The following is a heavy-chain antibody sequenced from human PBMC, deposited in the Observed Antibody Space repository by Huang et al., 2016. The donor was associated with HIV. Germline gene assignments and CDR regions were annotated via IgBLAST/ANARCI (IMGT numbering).Heavy chain of an antibody. CDR1: GYTFSTYS. D-gene: IGHD3-22*01. V-gene: IGHV3-48*01. CDR2: ISKTSGAT. J-gene: IGHJ4*02. Sequence: EVQLVESGGGLAQPGGSLRLSCVASGYTFSTYSMNWVRQAPGKGLYGVSYISKTSGATSYAESVKGRFTVSRDNVKNSLYLQMNRLRVEDTAMYYCVRDSSSGLQLRYWGQGALVIVS. CDR3: VRDSSSGLQLRY.